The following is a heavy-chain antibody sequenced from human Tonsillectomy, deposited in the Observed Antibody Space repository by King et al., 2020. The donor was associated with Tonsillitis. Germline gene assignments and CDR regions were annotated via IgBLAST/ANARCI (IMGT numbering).Heavy chain of an antibody. CDR3: AKDWDYGSVSYSFDY. J-gene: IGHJ4*02. V-gene: IGHV3-23*04. CDR1: GFTFSSYA. D-gene: IGHD3-10*01. CDR2: LSSSGDRA. Sequence: VQLVESGGGWVQPGGSRRLSCVASGFTFSSYAMSWVRQAPGKGLEWVSGLSSSGDRAYYADSVKGRFTISRDNAKNTLYLQMNSLRGEDTAVYYCAKDWDYGSVSYSFDYWGQGTLVTVSS.